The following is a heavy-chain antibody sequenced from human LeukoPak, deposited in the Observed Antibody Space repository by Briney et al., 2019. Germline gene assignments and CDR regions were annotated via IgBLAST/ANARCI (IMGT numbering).Heavy chain of an antibody. CDR2: INHSGST. D-gene: IGHD5-18*01. V-gene: IGHV4-34*01. Sequence: PSGTLSLTCAVYGGSFSGYYWSWIRQPPGKGLEWIGEINHSGSTNYNPSLKSRVTILVDTSKNQFSLKLSSVTAADTAVYYCARGSVDTTMATSRSNLDYWGQGTLVTVSS. CDR3: ARGSVDTTMATSRSNLDY. CDR1: GGSFSGYY. J-gene: IGHJ4*02.